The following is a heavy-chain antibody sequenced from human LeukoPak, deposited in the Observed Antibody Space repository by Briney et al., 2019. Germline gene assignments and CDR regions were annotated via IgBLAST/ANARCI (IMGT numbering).Heavy chain of an antibody. CDR2: ISSSGGTI. CDR1: GFTFSNYE. J-gene: IGHJ3*02. D-gene: IGHD2-8*01. CDR3: APLGAGVFDI. V-gene: IGHV3-48*03. Sequence: PGGSLRLSCVASGFTFSNYEIDWVRQAPGKGLEWLSYISSSGGTIYYADSAKGRFTISRDNAKNSLYLQMSSPRAEDTAVYYCAPLGAGVFDIWGQGTLVTVSS.